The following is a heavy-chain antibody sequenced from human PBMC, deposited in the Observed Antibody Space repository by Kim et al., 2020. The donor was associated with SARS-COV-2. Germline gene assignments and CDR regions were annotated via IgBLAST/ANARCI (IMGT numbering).Heavy chain of an antibody. Sequence: GGSLRLSCEASGFTFGDYPMHWVRQAPGKGLEWLAVISYDGTKEYYTDSVKGRFTISRDRSHNTLYLHMTSLRGEDTAVYYCATDIEGSGSYLKYWCQGT. CDR2: ISYDGTKE. CDR1: GFTFGDYP. J-gene: IGHJ4*02. D-gene: IGHD3-10*01. V-gene: IGHV3-30*14. CDR3: ATDIEGSGSYLKY.